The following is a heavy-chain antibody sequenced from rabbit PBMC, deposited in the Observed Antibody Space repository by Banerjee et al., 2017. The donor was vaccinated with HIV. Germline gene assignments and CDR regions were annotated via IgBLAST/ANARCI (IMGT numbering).Heavy chain of an antibody. Sequence: QEQLEESGGGLVKPEGSLKLSCTVSGFDFSSYGVSWVRQAPGKGLEWIACINTSSGNTVYASWAKGRFTISKTSSTTVTLQMTSLTAADTATYFCARDLAGVVGWNLNLWGPGTLVTVS. CDR1: GFDFSSYG. CDR2: INTSSGNT. CDR3: ARDLAGVVGWNLNL. J-gene: IGHJ4*01. D-gene: IGHD4-1*01. V-gene: IGHV1S45*01.